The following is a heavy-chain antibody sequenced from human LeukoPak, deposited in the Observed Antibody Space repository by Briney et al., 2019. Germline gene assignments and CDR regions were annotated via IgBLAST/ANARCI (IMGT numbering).Heavy chain of an antibody. CDR1: GYSISSGYY. CDR3: ARALRMVGHFDY. CDR2: IYHSGST. D-gene: IGHD2-15*01. J-gene: IGHJ4*02. Sequence: SETLSLTCTVSGYSISSGYYWGWTRQPPGKGLEWIGSIYHSGSTYYNPSLKSRVTISVDTSKNQFSLKLSSVTAADTAVYYCARALRMVGHFDYWGQGTLVTVSS. V-gene: IGHV4-38-2*02.